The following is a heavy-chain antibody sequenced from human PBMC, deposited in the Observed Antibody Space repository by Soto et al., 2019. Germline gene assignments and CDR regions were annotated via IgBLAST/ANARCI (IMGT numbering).Heavy chain of an antibody. J-gene: IGHJ4*02. CDR1: GGSIISTTYY. D-gene: IGHD4-17*01. CDR2: IFYTGST. Sequence: SETLSLTCTVSGGSIISTTYYWAWIHQPPGEGLEWIGTIFYTGSTYYNPSLTSRLTISVDTSKNQFSLKLSSVTATDTAVYYCATRGLNGDPFDYWGQGTLVTVSS. CDR3: ATRGLNGDPFDY. V-gene: IGHV4-39*01.